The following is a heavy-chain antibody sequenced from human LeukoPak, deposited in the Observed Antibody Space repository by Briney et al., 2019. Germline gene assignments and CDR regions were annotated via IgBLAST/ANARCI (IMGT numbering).Heavy chain of an antibody. Sequence: GGSLRLSCAASGFTFSSYAMHWVCQAPGKGLEWVAVISYDGSNKYYADSVKGRFTISRDNSKNTLYLQMNSLRAEDTAVYYCARSVTLLPYFDYWGQGTLVTVSS. CDR1: GFTFSSYA. V-gene: IGHV3-30-3*01. J-gene: IGHJ4*02. D-gene: IGHD2-15*01. CDR2: ISYDGSNK. CDR3: ARSVTLLPYFDY.